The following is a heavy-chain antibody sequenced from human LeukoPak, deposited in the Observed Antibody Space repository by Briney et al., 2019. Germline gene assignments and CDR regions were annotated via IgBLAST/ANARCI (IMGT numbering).Heavy chain of an antibody. D-gene: IGHD3-22*01. J-gene: IGHJ4*02. CDR1: GGSFSGYY. CDR2: INHSGST. Sequence: PSETLSLTCAVYGGSFSGYYWSWIRQPPGKGLEWIGEINHSGSTNYNPPLKSRVTISVDTSKNQFSLKLSSVTAADTAVYYCARGKWLLPLFGYWGQGTLVTVSS. V-gene: IGHV4-34*01. CDR3: ARGKWLLPLFGY.